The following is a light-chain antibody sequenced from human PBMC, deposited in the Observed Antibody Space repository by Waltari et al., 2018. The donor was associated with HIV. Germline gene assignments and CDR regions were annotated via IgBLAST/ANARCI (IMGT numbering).Light chain of an antibody. Sequence: DIQMTQSPSTLSAYVGDKVTITCRASQSIGVWLAWYQQKPGKAPKFLISKASSLESGVPSRFSGSGAATEFTLTISSLQPDDFATYFCQEYTTYLGTFGQGTKVEIK. V-gene: IGKV1-5*03. CDR3: QEYTTYLGT. J-gene: IGKJ1*01. CDR2: KAS. CDR1: QSIGVW.